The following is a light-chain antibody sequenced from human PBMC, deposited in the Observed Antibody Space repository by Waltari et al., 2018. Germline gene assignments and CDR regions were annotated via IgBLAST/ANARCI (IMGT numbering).Light chain of an antibody. Sequence: EIVLTQSPGTLSLSPGERATLFCRASQSVTNNYLVWYQQKRGQPPRLLIYATSDRATGCPDRFSGSGSGTEFTLTISRLEPEDSAIYYCQQYALSPRTFGQWTKVELK. CDR2: ATS. CDR1: QSVTNNY. J-gene: IGKJ1*01. V-gene: IGKV3-20*01. CDR3: QQYALSPRT.